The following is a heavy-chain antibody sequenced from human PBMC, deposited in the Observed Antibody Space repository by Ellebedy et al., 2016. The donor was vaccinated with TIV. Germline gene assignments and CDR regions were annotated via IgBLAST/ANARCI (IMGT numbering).Heavy chain of an antibody. V-gene: IGHV3-49*03. CDR3: TRDPETYYYGSGRDY. Sequence: GESLKISXAASGFTFGDYAIHWFRQAPGKGLEWVGFIRTRAYGGKTQYAASVKGRFTISRDDSKNIAYLQMNSLQTEDTAVYYCTRDPETYYYGSGRDYWGQGTLVRVSS. D-gene: IGHD3-10*01. CDR1: GFTFGDYA. J-gene: IGHJ4*02. CDR2: IRTRAYGGKT.